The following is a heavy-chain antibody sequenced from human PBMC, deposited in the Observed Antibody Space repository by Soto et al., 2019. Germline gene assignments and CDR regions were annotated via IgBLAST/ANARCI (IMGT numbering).Heavy chain of an antibody. CDR2: INPNSGGT. Sequence: GSLLKVSCKASGYTFIGYHIHWVRQATGQGLEWMGWINPNSGGTNYAQRFQGWVTMTRDRSISTAYMELSRLKSDDTAVYYCARVGGGLASLGYYGMDVWGQGTTVTVSS. CDR3: ARVGGGLASLGYYGMDV. CDR1: GYTFIGYH. D-gene: IGHD3-10*01. J-gene: IGHJ6*02. V-gene: IGHV1-2*04.